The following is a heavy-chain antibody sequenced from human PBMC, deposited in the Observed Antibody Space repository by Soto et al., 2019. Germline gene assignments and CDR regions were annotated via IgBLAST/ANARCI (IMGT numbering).Heavy chain of an antibody. CDR3: AKETIQVGGPNFFDY. CDR2: ISWDGLAQ. J-gene: IGHJ4*02. CDR1: GFTFGRYG. Sequence: VQLVESGGGVVQPGRSLRLLCEASGFTFGRYGMHWVRQAPGMGLEWVAVISWDGLAQYYGDSVRGRFTISRDNSQSTLYVQMNSLRTEDTAIYYCAKETIQVGGPNFFDYWGQGVLVTVSS. V-gene: IGHV3-30*18. D-gene: IGHD1-1*01.